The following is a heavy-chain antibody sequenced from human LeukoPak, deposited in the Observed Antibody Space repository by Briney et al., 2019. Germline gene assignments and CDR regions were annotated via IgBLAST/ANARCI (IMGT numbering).Heavy chain of an antibody. CDR1: GGSISSYY. CDR2: IYYSGST. Sequence: SETLSLTCTVSGGSISSYYWSWIRQPPGKGLEWTGYIYYSGSTSYNPSLKSRVTISVDTSKNQFSLKLSSVTAADTAVYYCARDRTTSHFDYWGQGTLVTVSS. D-gene: IGHD4-17*01. V-gene: IGHV4-59*01. CDR3: ARDRTTSHFDY. J-gene: IGHJ4*02.